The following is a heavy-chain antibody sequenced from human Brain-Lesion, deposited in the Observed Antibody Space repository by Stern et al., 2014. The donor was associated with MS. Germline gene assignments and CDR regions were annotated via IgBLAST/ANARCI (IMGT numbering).Heavy chain of an antibody. D-gene: IGHD1-14*01. CDR2: ISWNSGTI. V-gene: IGHV3-9*01. Sequence: EVQLVESGGDLAQPGRSLRLSCAAFGFTFDDYAMPWVRPAPGKGLEWVAGISWNSGTIGYADAVKGRFTTSRDNAYSSLYLQMNSLRPEDTALYYCARDITGSSAYFAYWGQGTLVTVSS. CDR3: ARDITGSSAYFAY. CDR1: GFTFDDYA. J-gene: IGHJ4*02.